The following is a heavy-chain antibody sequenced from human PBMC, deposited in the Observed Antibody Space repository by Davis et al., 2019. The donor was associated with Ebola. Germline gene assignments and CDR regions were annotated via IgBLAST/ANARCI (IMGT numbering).Heavy chain of an antibody. V-gene: IGHV4-39*07. CDR2: INHSGST. CDR1: GGSISSSSYY. Sequence: SETLSLTCTVSGGSISSSSYYWGWIRQPPGKGLEWIGEINHSGSTNYNPSLKSRVTMSVDTSKNQFSLKLSSVTAADTAVYYCARNNYYYYYGMDVWGQGTTVTVSS. J-gene: IGHJ6*02. CDR3: ARNNYYYYYGMDV.